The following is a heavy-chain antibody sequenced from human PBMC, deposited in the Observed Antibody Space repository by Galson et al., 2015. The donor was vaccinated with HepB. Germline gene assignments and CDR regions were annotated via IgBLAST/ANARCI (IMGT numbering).Heavy chain of an antibody. D-gene: IGHD3-10*01. CDR3: ARGSGRYAMDV. CDR2: TYYRSKWYN. Sequence: CAISGDSVSSNSAAWNWIRHSPSRGLEWLGRTYYRSKWYNDYAVSVKSRIIINPDTSKNQFSLQVRVVTPDDTAVYYCARGSGRYAMDVWGQGTTVTVS. CDR1: GDSVSSNSAA. J-gene: IGHJ6*02. V-gene: IGHV6-1*01.